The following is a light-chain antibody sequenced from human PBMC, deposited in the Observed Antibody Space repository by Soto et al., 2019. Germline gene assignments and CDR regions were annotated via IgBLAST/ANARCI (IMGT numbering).Light chain of an antibody. V-gene: IGKV3-20*01. CDR2: GAS. J-gene: IGKJ1*01. Sequence: VLTQSPYTLCWFPGESAALSCRASQSVSSNYLAWHQHKPGQAPRLLVYGASSRATGIPDRFSGSGSGTDFTLTVSRLEPEDFAVYYCQQYGSSPWTFGQGTKVDI. CDR3: QQYGSSPWT. CDR1: QSVSSNY.